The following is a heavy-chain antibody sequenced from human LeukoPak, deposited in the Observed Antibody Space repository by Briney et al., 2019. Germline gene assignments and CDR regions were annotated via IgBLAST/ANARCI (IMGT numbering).Heavy chain of an antibody. CDR3: GILTLSPG. V-gene: IGHV3-74*01. CDR1: GITLSNYW. J-gene: IGHJ4*02. CDR2: ISYDGHNT. Sequence: PGGSLRLSCAASGITLSNYWIHWVRHAPGKGLVWVSRISYDGHNTNYADSVKGRFTISRDNATNTLYLQMNRLRVEDTAVYYCGILTLSPGWGQGTLVTVSS. D-gene: IGHD2-8*01.